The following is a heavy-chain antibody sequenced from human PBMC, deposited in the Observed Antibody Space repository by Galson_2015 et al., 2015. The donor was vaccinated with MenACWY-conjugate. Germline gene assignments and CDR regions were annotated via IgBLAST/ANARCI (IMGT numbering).Heavy chain of an antibody. CDR1: GGSISSRSYY. CDR3: ARHDRTAPARSGAFDI. V-gene: IGHV4-39*01. Sequence: ETLSLTCTVSGGSISSRSYYWDWIRQPPGRGLEWIGTIYYSGSTYYNSSLKSRVTISVDTSQNKFSLNLSSVTAADTAMYYCARHDRTAPARSGAFDIWGRGTMVTVSS. D-gene: IGHD2-2*01. CDR2: IYYSGST. J-gene: IGHJ3*02.